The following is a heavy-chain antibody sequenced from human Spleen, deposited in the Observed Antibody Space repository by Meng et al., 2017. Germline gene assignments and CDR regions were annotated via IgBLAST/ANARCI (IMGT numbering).Heavy chain of an antibody. V-gene: IGHV4-34*01. CDR2: INHSGST. D-gene: IGHD6-19*01. CDR3: ARSFGSDWGFQH. J-gene: IGHJ1*01. CDR1: GGSFSGYY. Sequence: QVQLQQGGAGLLKPSETLSLTCAGYGGSFSGYYWSWIRQPPGKGLEWIGEINHSGSTNYNPSLKSQITISVDTSKNQFSLKLSSVTAADTAVYYCARSFGSDWGFQHWGQGTLVTVSS.